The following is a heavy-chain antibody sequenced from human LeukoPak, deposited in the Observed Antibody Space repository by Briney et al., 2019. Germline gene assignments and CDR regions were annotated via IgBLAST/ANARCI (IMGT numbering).Heavy chain of an antibody. J-gene: IGHJ4*01. D-gene: IGHD3-22*01. CDR3: ARALPDYYDGSGYYDY. Sequence: GGSLRLSCAASGFMFSNYGMHWVRQAPGKGLEWVAVIWYDGSNEYYADSVEGRFTISRDNSKNTLYLQMNSLRPEDTAVYYCARALPDYYDGSGYYDYWGQGTLVTVSS. CDR2: IWYDGSNE. V-gene: IGHV3-33*01. CDR1: GFMFSNYG.